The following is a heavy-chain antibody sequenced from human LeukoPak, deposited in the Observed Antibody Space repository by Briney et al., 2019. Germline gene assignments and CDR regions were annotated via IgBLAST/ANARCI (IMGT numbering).Heavy chain of an antibody. Sequence: SETLSLTCTVSGGSISSGDYYWSWIRQPPGKGLEWIGYIYYSGSTYYNPSLKSRVTISVDTSKNQFSLKLSSVTAADTAVYYCARVARIAAAGGIGLNWFDPWGQGTLVTVSS. CDR1: GGSISSGDYY. CDR3: ARVARIAAAGGIGLNWFDP. J-gene: IGHJ5*02. CDR2: IYYSGST. D-gene: IGHD6-13*01. V-gene: IGHV4-30-4*08.